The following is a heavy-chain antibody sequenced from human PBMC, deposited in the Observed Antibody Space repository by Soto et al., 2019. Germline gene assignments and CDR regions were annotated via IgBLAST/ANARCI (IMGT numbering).Heavy chain of an antibody. J-gene: IGHJ6*03. V-gene: IGHV3-23*01. CDR3: AKSLINSTVVAATPVSGSRYYYYYKDV. CDR2: ISGSGGST. CDR1: GFTFSSYA. D-gene: IGHD2-15*01. Sequence: GGSLRLSCAASGFTFSSYAMSWVRQAPGKGLEWVSAISGSGGSTYYADSVKGRFTISRDNSKNTLYLQMNSLRAEDTAVYYCAKSLINSTVVAATPVSGSRYYYYYKDVWGIGTTVTVSS.